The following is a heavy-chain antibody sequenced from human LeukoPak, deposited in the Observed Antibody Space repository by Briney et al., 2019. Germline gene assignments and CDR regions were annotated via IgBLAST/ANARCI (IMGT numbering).Heavy chain of an antibody. V-gene: IGHV1-18*01. CDR3: ARNTGGYSYVYFDY. CDR2: ISAYNGNT. CDR1: GYTFTSYG. D-gene: IGHD5-18*01. J-gene: IGHJ4*02. Sequence: ASVKVSCKASGYTFTSYGISWVRQAPGQGLEWMGWISAYNGNTNYAQKLQGRVTMTTDTSTSTAYMELRSLKSDDTAVYYCARNTGGYSYVYFDYWGQGTLVTVSS.